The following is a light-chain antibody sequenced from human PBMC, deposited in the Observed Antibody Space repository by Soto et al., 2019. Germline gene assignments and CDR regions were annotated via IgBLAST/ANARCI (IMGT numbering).Light chain of an antibody. CDR1: SSDVGSSNL. CDR3: CSFAGSSTFYV. Sequence: QSLLTQPASVSGSPGRSITISCPRTSSDVGSSNLVSWYQQHPGKAPKLIIYEGSRRPSGVSGRFSGSKSGNTASLTISGLQAEDEADYYCCSFAGSSTFYVFGTGTKVTVL. V-gene: IGLV2-23*01. CDR2: EGS. J-gene: IGLJ1*01.